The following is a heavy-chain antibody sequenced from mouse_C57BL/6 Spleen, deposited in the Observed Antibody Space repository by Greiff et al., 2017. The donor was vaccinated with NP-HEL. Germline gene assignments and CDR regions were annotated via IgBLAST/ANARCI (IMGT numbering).Heavy chain of an antibody. CDR3: TYDYDEDYAMDY. Sequence: VQLKQSGAELVRPGASVKLSCTASGFNIKDYYMHWVKQRPEQGLEWIGRIDPEDGDTEYAPKFQGKATMTADTSSNTAYLQLSSLTSEDTAVYYCTYDYDEDYAMDYWGQGTSVTVSS. J-gene: IGHJ4*01. CDR1: GFNIKDYY. V-gene: IGHV14-1*01. CDR2: IDPEDGDT. D-gene: IGHD2-4*01.